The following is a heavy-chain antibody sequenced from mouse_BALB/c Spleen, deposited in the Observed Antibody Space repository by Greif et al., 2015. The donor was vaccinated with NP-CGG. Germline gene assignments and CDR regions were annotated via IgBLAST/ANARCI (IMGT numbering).Heavy chain of an antibody. CDR3: TRGRRRDFDF. CDR1: GYTFISYY. J-gene: IGHJ2*01. V-gene: IGHV1S81*02. Sequence: QVQLKESGAELVKPGASVKSSCKASGYTFISYYMYWVKQRPGQGLEWIGEINPSNGGANLSEKSKSKATLTVDKSSSTAYMQLSSLTSEDSAVYFCTRGRRRDFDFWGQGTTLTVSS. CDR2: INPSNGGA. D-gene: IGHD1-2*01.